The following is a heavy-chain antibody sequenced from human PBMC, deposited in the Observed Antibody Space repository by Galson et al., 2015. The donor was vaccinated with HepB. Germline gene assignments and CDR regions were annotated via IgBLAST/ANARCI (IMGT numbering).Heavy chain of an antibody. J-gene: IGHJ4*02. V-gene: IGHV3-9*01. CDR3: VKDIQYYHDSTGHHYFDH. CDR2: ISWNSGSM. D-gene: IGHD3-22*01. Sequence: SLRLSCAASGFNFNDHAMHWVRQAPGKGLEWVPGISWNSGSMGYADSVKGRFIISRDNAKNSLYLEMNSLRPEDTALYYCVKDIQYYHDSTGHHYFDHWGQGTLVTVSS. CDR1: GFNFNDHA.